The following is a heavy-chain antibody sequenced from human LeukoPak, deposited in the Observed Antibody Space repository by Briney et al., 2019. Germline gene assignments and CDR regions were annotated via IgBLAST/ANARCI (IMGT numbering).Heavy chain of an antibody. CDR1: GYTFTSYS. CDR2: ISAYNGNT. J-gene: IGHJ4*02. D-gene: IGHD3-22*01. V-gene: IGHV1-18*01. CDR3: ARDSLEWFTYYYDSSGYDY. Sequence: GASVKVSCKASGYTFTSYSITWVRQAPGQGLEWMGWISAYNGNTHYAQKLQGRVTMTTDTSTSTAYMELRSLRSDDTAVYYCARDSLEWFTYYYDSSGYDYWGQGTLVTVSS.